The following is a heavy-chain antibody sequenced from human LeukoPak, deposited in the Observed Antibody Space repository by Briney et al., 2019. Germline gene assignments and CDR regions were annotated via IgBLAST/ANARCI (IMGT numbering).Heavy chain of an antibody. D-gene: IGHD3-10*01. Sequence: SQTLSLTCAISGDSVSSNSAAWNWIRQSPSRGLEWLGRTYYRSKWYNDYAVSVKSRITINPDTSKNQFSLQLNSVTPEDTAVYYCARVPSPGSGSYYNVESPDWFDPWGQGTLVTVSS. CDR2: TYYRSKWYN. J-gene: IGHJ5*02. V-gene: IGHV6-1*01. CDR1: GDSVSSNSAA. CDR3: ARVPSPGSGSYYNVESPDWFDP.